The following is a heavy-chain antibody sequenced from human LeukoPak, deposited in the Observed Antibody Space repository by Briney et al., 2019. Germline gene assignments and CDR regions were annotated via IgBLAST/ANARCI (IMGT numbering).Heavy chain of an antibody. Sequence: GGSLRLSCEASGFTFKNAWMIWVRQAPGKGPEWVGRIKSTRDGGATEYAAPVKGRFTISRDDSKNTVYLQMSSLITDDTGVYYCARGGIVGALDAFDIWGQGTMVTVSS. D-gene: IGHD1-26*01. CDR3: ARGGIVGALDAFDI. CDR1: GFTFKNAW. CDR2: IKSTRDGGAT. V-gene: IGHV3-15*01. J-gene: IGHJ3*02.